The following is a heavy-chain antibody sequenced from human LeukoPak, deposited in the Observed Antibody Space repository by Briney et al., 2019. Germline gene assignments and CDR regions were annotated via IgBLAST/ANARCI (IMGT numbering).Heavy chain of an antibody. CDR1: GITFSNSA. D-gene: IGHD5-24*01. Sequence: TGGSLRLSCVPSGITFSNSALSWVRQAPGKGLEWVSTITKSGDQTHYADSVRGLFTISRDTFKNTLYLQMNSLRAEDTAVYHCVKSAGKDGYRDVFDIWGQGTVVTVSS. V-gene: IGHV3-23*01. J-gene: IGHJ3*02. CDR2: ITKSGDQT. CDR3: VKSAGKDGYRDVFDI.